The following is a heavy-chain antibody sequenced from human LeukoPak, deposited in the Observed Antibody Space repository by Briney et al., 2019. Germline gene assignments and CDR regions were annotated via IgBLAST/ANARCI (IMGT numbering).Heavy chain of an antibody. CDR1: GASVSSSY. V-gene: IGHV4-59*08. Sequence: SQTLSLTCTVSGASVSSSYWSWIRQPPGKGLEWIGYISNTGNTNYNPSLKGRVTISTHSSPNQFSLELDSVTAADTAIYYCARAVTGGDRSRFYSGGWYYFDNSGQGTLVTVSS. CDR3: ARAVTGGDRSRFYSGGWYYFDN. J-gene: IGHJ4*02. D-gene: IGHD6-19*01. CDR2: ISNTGNT.